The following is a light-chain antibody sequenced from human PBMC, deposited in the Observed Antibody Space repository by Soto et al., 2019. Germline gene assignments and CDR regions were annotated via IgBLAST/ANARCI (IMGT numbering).Light chain of an antibody. CDR2: AAS. CDR3: QQLRSYPST. Sequence: IQVTQSPSSLSATLEDRVTITFRASQDISSYLAWYQQKPGKAPTLLIYAASTLQSGVPSRFSGSGFGTDFTLTIGSLQAEDFASYYCQQLRSYPSTFGGGTKVDIK. CDR1: QDISSY. V-gene: IGKV1-9*01. J-gene: IGKJ4*01.